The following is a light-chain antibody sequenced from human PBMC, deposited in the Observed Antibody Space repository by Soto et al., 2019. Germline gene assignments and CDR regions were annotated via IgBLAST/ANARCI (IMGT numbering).Light chain of an antibody. CDR1: ISDVGTYNL. CDR3: SSYTDRKNLV. V-gene: IGLV2-23*02. Sequence: QSALTQPASVSGSPGQSITISCTGTISDVGTYNLVSWFQQHPGKAPKLMIFEVSERPSGVSNRFSGSKSGNAASLTISGLQAEDEADYYCSSYTDRKNLVFGTGTKVTVL. CDR2: EVS. J-gene: IGLJ1*01.